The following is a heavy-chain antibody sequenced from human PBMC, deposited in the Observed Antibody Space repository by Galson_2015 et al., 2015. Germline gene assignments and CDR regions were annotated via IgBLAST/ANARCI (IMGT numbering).Heavy chain of an antibody. Sequence: SLRLSCAASGFTFSSYWMSWVRQAPGKGLEWVANIKQDGSEKYYVDSVKGRFTISRDNAKNLLYLQMNSLRAEDTAVYYCARAPKSAHSSGWGYYYYYYMDVWGKGTTVTVSS. J-gene: IGHJ6*03. CDR3: ARAPKSAHSSGWGYYYYYYMDV. CDR2: IKQDGSEK. CDR1: GFTFSSYW. V-gene: IGHV3-7*01. D-gene: IGHD6-19*01.